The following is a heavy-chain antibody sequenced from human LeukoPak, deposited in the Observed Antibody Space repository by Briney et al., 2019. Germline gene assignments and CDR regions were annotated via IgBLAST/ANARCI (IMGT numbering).Heavy chain of an antibody. CDR1: GYTFTSYY. CDR3: ARRYCGGDCYSSFRAPLDY. D-gene: IGHD2-21*02. V-gene: IGHV1-46*01. J-gene: IGHJ4*02. CDR2: INPSGGST. Sequence: ASVKVSCKASGYTFTSYYMHWVRQAPGQGLEWMGIINPSGGSTSYAQKFQGRVTMTRDTSTSTAYMELSSLRSEDTAVYYCARRYCGGDCYSSFRAPLDYWGQGTLVTVSS.